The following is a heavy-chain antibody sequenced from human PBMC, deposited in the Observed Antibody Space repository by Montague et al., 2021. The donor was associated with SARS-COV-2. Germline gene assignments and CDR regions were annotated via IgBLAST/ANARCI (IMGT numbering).Heavy chain of an antibody. Sequence: SETLSLTCGVYDGSLINYYWSWIRQTPERGLEWIGEINQSGTTNYNPSLKSRVTISVDASKNQFSLRVTSVTGADRAVYYCARGRKGRVSVVRGALTSPYFEFWGQGTPVVVSS. CDR3: ARGRKGRVSVVRGALTSPYFEF. CDR1: DGSLINYY. CDR2: INQSGTT. D-gene: IGHD3-10*01. V-gene: IGHV4-34*01. J-gene: IGHJ4*02.